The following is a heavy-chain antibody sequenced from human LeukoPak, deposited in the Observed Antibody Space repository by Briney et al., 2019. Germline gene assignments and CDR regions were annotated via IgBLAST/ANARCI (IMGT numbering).Heavy chain of an antibody. CDR1: GGSISGSSYY. CDR2: IYYSGST. D-gene: IGHD4-17*01. V-gene: IGHV4-39*01. Sequence: SETLSLTCTVSGGSISGSSYYWGWIRQPPGKGLEWIGSIYYSGSTYYNPSLKSRVTISVDTSKNQFSLKLSSVTAADTAVYYSARHSWHGDDYWGQGTLVIVSS. CDR3: ARHSWHGDDY. J-gene: IGHJ4*02.